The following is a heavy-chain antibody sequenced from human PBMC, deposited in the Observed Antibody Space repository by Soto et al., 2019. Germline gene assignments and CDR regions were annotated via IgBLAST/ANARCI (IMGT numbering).Heavy chain of an antibody. V-gene: IGHV1-69*01. J-gene: IGHJ6*02. CDR3: ARETPSTTGYYYDGMDV. Sequence: QVQLVQSGAEVKKPGSSVKVSCKASGGTFSSYAISWVRQAPGQGLEWMGGIIPIFGTANYAQNFQGRVTITADEATSTDYMDLSSLRSEDTGVYYCARETPSTTGYYYDGMDVWGQGPTVTVSS. D-gene: IGHD1-26*01. CDR1: GGTFSSYA. CDR2: IIPIFGTA.